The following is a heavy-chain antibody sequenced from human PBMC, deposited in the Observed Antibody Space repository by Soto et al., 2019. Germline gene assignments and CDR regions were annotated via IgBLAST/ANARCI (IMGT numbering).Heavy chain of an antibody. J-gene: IGHJ6*02. CDR1: GFTFSSYG. D-gene: IGHD6-19*01. V-gene: IGHV3-33*01. CDR3: ARVRRQWLVRSYYYYGMDV. Sequence: GGSLRLSCAASGFTFSSYGMHWVRQAPGKGLEWVAVIWYDGSNKYYADSVKGRFTISRDNSKNTLYLQMNSLRAEDTAVYYCARVRRQWLVRSYYYYGMDVWGQGTTVTVSS. CDR2: IWYDGSNK.